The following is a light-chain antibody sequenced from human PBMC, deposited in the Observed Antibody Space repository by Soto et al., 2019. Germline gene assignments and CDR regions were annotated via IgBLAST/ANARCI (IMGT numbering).Light chain of an antibody. J-gene: IGKJ5*01. CDR1: QSISNY. CDR3: QQTDTTPIT. CDR2: AAS. Sequence: DIQMTQSPSSLSASVGDRVTITCRASQSISNYLNWYQQKPGKAPKLLIYAASSLQSGVPSRFSGSGSGTDFTLTISSLQPEDFANYFCQQTDTTPITFGQGTRLEIK. V-gene: IGKV1-39*01.